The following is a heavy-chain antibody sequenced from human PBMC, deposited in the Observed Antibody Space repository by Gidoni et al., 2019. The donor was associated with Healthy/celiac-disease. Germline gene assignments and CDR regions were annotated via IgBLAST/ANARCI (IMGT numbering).Heavy chain of an antibody. V-gene: IGHV3-23*01. CDR2: ISGSGGST. J-gene: IGHJ6*02. CDR3: AKASLPGGGYYYYGMDV. D-gene: IGHD7-27*01. Sequence: EVQLLESGGGLVQPGGSLRLSCAASGFTFSSYAMSWVRQAPGKGLEWVAAISGSGGSTHYADSVKGRFTISRDNSKNTLYLQMNSLRAEDTAVYYCAKASLPGGGYYYYGMDVWGQGTTVTVSS. CDR1: GFTFSSYA.